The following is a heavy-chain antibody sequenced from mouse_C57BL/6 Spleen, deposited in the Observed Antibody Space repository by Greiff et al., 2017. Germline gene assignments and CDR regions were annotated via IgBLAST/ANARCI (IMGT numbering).Heavy chain of an antibody. V-gene: IGHV1-82*01. CDR1: GYAFSSSW. Sequence: QVHVKQSGPELVKPGASVKISCKASGYAFSSSWMNWVKQRPGKGLEWIGRIYPGDGDTNYNGKFKGKATLTADKSSSTAYMQLSSLTSEDSAVYFCATDYYGSSYGFAYWGQGTLVTVS. D-gene: IGHD1-1*01. J-gene: IGHJ3*01. CDR2: IYPGDGDT. CDR3: ATDYYGSSYGFAY.